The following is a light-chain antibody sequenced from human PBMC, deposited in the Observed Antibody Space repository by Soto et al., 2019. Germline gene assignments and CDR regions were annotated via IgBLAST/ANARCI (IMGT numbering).Light chain of an antibody. CDR2: DVT. V-gene: IGLV2-11*01. Sequence: QSVLTQPRSVPGSPGQSVTIAFTGTSSDVGRYNYVSWYQQHPGKAPKLIIYDVTKRPSGVPDRFSGSKSGNTASLTISGLQAEDEVDYYCCSYAGGYIFVFGTGTKVTVL. CDR3: CSYAGGYIFV. J-gene: IGLJ1*01. CDR1: SSDVGRYNY.